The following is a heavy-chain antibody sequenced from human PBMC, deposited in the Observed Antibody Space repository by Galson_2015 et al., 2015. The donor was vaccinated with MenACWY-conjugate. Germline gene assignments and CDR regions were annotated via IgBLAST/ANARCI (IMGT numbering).Heavy chain of an antibody. D-gene: IGHD3-10*01. Sequence: SETLSLTCAVSGASVSSTSYYWGWIRQPPGKGLEWIGNLHYSGRTYYNPSLKSRITTSIDTSKNQFSLKLSSVTAADTAVYYCAYDEGSGSYWKSWGQGTLVAVSS. V-gene: IGHV4-39*07. CDR3: AYDEGSGSYWKS. CDR2: LHYSGRT. J-gene: IGHJ4*02. CDR1: GASVSSTSYY.